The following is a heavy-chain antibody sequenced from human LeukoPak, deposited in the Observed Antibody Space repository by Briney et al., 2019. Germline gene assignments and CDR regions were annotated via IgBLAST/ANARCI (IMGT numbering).Heavy chain of an antibody. Sequence: PGGSLRLSCAASGFTFSSYAMHWVRQAPGKGLEWVAVISYDGSNKYYADSVKGRFTISRDNSKNTLYLHMSSLRAEDTAVYYCAKGLFGYCPTDTCSVWGQGTLVTVSS. CDR2: ISYDGSNK. CDR1: GFTFSSYA. D-gene: IGHD2-8*01. V-gene: IGHV3-30*04. J-gene: IGHJ4*02. CDR3: AKGLFGYCPTDTCSV.